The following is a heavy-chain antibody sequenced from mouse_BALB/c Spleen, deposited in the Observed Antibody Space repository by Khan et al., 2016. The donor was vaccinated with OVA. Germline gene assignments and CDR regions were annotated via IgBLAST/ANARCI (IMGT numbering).Heavy chain of an antibody. Sequence: QVQLKESGPGLVAPSQCLSITCTVSGFSLTSYYVHWVRQPPGKGLVWMGIIWAGGSTNYYSALMSRLSIIKDNTKSQVFLKKTSLQTDDTAMYYCARDATATPYWGQGTLVTVSA. J-gene: IGHJ3*01. CDR3: ARDATATPY. CDR1: GFSLTSYY. CDR2: IWAGGST. V-gene: IGHV2-9*02. D-gene: IGHD1-2*01.